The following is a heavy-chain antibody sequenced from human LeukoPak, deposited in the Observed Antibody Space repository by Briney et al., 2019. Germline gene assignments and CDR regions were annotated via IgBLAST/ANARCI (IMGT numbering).Heavy chain of an antibody. CDR2: ISYDGSNK. J-gene: IGHJ4*02. D-gene: IGHD3-22*01. CDR1: GFTFSSYA. Sequence: GRSLRLSCAASGFTFSSYAMHWVRQAPGKGLEWVAVISYDGSNKYYADSVKGRFTISRDNSKNTLYLQMNSLRAEDTAVYYCAKDRNDTQKGLYYFDYWGQGTLVTVSS. CDR3: AKDRNDTQKGLYYFDY. V-gene: IGHV3-30-3*01.